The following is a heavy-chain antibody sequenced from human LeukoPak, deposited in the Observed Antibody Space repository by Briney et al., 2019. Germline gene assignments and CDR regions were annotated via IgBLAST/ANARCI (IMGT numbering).Heavy chain of an antibody. CDR3: AKDPISGCGSVIGCSYY. J-gene: IGHJ4*02. Sequence: GGSLRLSCAASGFTFSNYAMSWVRQAPGKGLEWFSAITDSGGDTYYADSVKGRFTISRDNSKNTLYLQMNSLRAEDTAVYYCAKDPISGCGSVIGCSYYWGQGTLVTVSS. CDR2: ITDSGGDT. D-gene: IGHD5-12*01. CDR1: GFTFSNYA. V-gene: IGHV3-23*01.